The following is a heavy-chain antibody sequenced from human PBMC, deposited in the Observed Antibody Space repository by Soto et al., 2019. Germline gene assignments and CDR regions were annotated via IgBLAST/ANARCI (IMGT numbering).Heavy chain of an antibody. CDR1: GYTFTSYD. Sequence: ASVKVSCKASGYTFTSYDINWVRQATGQGLEWMGWMNPNSGNTGYAQKFQGRVTMTRNTSISTAYMELSSLRSEDTAVYSCARTLMENYYYYYYMDVWGKGTTVTVSS. CDR3: ARTLMENYYYYYYMDV. V-gene: IGHV1-8*01. CDR2: MNPNSGNT. J-gene: IGHJ6*03. D-gene: IGHD2-8*01.